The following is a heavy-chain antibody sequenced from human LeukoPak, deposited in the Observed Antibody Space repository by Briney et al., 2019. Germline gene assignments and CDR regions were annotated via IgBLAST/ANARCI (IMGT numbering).Heavy chain of an antibody. Sequence: QPGRSLRLSCTASGFTFSNYAMHWVRQATGKGLEWVALISYDGSNKNYADSVKGRFTISRDNSKNTLYLQMNSLRSEDTAVYYCARGTIVGALFDYWGQGTLVTVSS. CDR3: ARGTIVGALFDY. CDR1: GFTFSNYA. J-gene: IGHJ4*02. D-gene: IGHD1-26*01. V-gene: IGHV3-30-3*01. CDR2: ISYDGSNK.